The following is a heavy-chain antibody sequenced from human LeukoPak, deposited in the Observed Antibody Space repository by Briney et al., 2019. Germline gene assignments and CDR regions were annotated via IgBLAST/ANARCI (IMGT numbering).Heavy chain of an antibody. CDR2: ISSNGGST. J-gene: IGHJ3*02. D-gene: IGHD2/OR15-2a*01. CDR1: GFTFSSYD. CDR3: ASFHDDAFDI. Sequence: PGGSLRLSCAASGFTFSSYDMHWVRQAPGKGLEYVSAISSNGGSTYYANSVKGRFTISRDNSKNTLYLQMGSLRAEDMAVYHCASFHDDAFDIWGQGTMVTVSS. V-gene: IGHV3-64*01.